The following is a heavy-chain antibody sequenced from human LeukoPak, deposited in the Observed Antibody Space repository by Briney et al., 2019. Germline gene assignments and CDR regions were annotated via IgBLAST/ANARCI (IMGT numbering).Heavy chain of an antibody. J-gene: IGHJ6*03. D-gene: IGHD3-22*01. Sequence: PSETLSLTCTVSGGSISSYYWSWIRQPPGKGLEGSGYIYYSGSTNYNPSLKSRVTISVDTSKNQFSLKLSSVTAADTAVYYCARCASSGYFSYYYYYMDVWGKGTTVTVSS. CDR1: GGSISSYY. CDR2: IYYSGST. V-gene: IGHV4-59*01. CDR3: ARCASSGYFSYYYYYMDV.